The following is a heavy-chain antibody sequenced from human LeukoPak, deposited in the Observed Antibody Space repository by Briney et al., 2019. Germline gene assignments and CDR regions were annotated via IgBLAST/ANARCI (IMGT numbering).Heavy chain of an antibody. CDR3: AKELRGLRYFDWPSKGFDI. D-gene: IGHD3-9*01. J-gene: IGHJ3*02. Sequence: GGSLRLSCAASGFTVSNNYLHWVRQAPGKGLEWVSVIYSGGTTYYADSVKGRFTISRDNSKNTLYLQMNSLRAEDTAVYYCAKELRGLRYFDWPSKGFDIWGQGTMVTVSS. CDR1: GFTVSNNY. V-gene: IGHV3-66*02. CDR2: IYSGGTT.